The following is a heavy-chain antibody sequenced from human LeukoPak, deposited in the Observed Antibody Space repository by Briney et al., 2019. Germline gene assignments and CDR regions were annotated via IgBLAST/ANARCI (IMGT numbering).Heavy chain of an antibody. CDR2: ISAYNGNT. J-gene: IGHJ4*02. D-gene: IGHD2-21*01. CDR1: GYTFTSYG. CDR3: ASPRVGMWGAFDY. Sequence: ASVKVSCKASGYTFTSYGISWVRQAPGQGLEWMGWISAYNGNTNYAQKFQGRVTITADKSTSTAYMELRSLRSDDTAVYYCASPRVGMWGAFDYWGQGTLVTVSS. V-gene: IGHV1-18*01.